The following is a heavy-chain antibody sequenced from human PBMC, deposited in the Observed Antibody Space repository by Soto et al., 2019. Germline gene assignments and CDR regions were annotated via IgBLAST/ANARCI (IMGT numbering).Heavy chain of an antibody. D-gene: IGHD7-27*01. CDR3: ARDNRGTFDY. V-gene: IGHV3-7*03. Sequence: GGSLRLSCAASGSTFSNSWMTRVRQAPGKGLEWVANMNQDGSEKYYEDSVKARFTISRDNAKNSLSLQMNSLRAEDTAVYFCARDNRGTFDYWGQGALVTISS. CDR1: GSTFSNSW. J-gene: IGHJ4*02. CDR2: MNQDGSEK.